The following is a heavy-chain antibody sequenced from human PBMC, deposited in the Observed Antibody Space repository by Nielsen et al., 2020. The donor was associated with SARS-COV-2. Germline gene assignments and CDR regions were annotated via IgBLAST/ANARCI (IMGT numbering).Heavy chain of an antibody. Sequence: GESLKISCAASGFTFSSYSMNWVRQAPGKGLERVSSISSSSSYIYYADSVKGRFTISRDNAKNSLYLQMNSLRAEDTAVYYCARDIRRGGVIAAAPHNWGQGTLVTVSS. D-gene: IGHD6-13*01. CDR1: GFTFSSYS. CDR2: ISSSSSYI. V-gene: IGHV3-21*01. CDR3: ARDIRRGGVIAAAPHN. J-gene: IGHJ4*02.